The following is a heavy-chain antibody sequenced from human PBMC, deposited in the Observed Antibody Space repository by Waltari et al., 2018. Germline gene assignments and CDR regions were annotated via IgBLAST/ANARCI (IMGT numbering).Heavy chain of an antibody. CDR2: VNPKTDIT. CDR3: ARDGSMKPFDY. CDR1: GYTLIDEY. Sequence: QIQLVQSGAEVKTPGASVKVSCKASGYTLIDEYIHWVRQAPGQGLEWIEWVNPKTDITKYSQKFQGRVTMTRDTSINTGYVELSSLRSDDTAIYFCARDGSMKPFDYWGQGTQVTVSS. V-gene: IGHV1-2*02. D-gene: IGHD2-8*01. J-gene: IGHJ4*02.